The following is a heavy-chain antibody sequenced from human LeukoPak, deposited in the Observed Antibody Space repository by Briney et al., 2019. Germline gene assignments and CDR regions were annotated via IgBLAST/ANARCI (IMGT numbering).Heavy chain of an antibody. V-gene: IGHV3-66*04. CDR2: IYSGGST. CDR1: GFTVSSNY. CDR3: ARPAYDILTGYSSGGMDV. Sequence: GGSLRLSCAASGFTVSSNYMSWVRQAPGKGLEWVSVIYSGGSTYYADSVKGRFTISRDNSKNTLYLQMNSLRAEDTAVYYCARPAYDILTGYSSGGMDVWGQGITVTVSS. J-gene: IGHJ6*02. D-gene: IGHD3-9*01.